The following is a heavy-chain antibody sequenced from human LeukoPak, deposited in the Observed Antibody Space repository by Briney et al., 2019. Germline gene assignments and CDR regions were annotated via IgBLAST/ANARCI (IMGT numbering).Heavy chain of an antibody. D-gene: IGHD3-16*02. Sequence: GGSLRLSCAASDFTVSSNYMSWVRQAPGKGLEWVSSISSSSSHIYYADSVKGRFTISRDNAKNSLYLHMNSLRAEDTAVYYCARAGDYVWGSYPHGMDVWGQGTTVTVSS. CDR1: DFTVSSNY. CDR3: ARAGDYVWGSYPHGMDV. J-gene: IGHJ6*02. CDR2: ISSSSSHI. V-gene: IGHV3-21*01.